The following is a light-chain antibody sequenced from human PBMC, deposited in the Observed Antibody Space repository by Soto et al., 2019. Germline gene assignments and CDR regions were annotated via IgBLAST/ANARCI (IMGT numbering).Light chain of an antibody. J-gene: IGKJ1*01. V-gene: IGKV3-15*01. CDR3: QQDNNWLWT. Sequence: EIVMTQSPATLSVSPGERATLSCRASQSVSRNVAWYQQKPGQAPRLLIHGASTTATGISVRFSGSGSLTEFTPSISSLQSEDFAVYYDQQDNNWLWTFGPGTKVESK. CDR2: GAS. CDR1: QSVSRN.